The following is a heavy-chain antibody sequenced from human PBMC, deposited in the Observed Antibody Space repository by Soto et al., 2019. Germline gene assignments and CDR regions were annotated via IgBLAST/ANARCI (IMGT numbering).Heavy chain of an antibody. CDR1: GYSFTSYG. Sequence: QVQLVQSGAEVKKPGASVKVSCKASGYSFTSYGVSWVRQAPGQGLEWMGWISAYNGNTHYTQKLQGRVTMTTDTSTSTAYMELRSLRSHDTAAYYCRAAAGTPLDCWGKGTLVSVSS. CDR2: ISAYNGNT. CDR3: RAAAGTPLDC. J-gene: IGHJ4*02. D-gene: IGHD6-13*01. V-gene: IGHV1-18*01.